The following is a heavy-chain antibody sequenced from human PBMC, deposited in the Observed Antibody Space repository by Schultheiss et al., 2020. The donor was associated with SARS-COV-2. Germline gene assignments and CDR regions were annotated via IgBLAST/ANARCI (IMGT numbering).Heavy chain of an antibody. CDR2: IWYDGSNK. CDR3: ARDPVPRRTSTVYYYGMDV. Sequence: GGSLRLSCAASGFTFSSYGMHWVRQAPGKGLEWVAVIWYDGSNKYYADSVKGRFTISRDNSKNTLYLQMNSLRAEDTAVYYCARDPVPRRTSTVYYYGMDVWGQGTTVTVSS. CDR1: GFTFSSYG. V-gene: IGHV3-33*01. D-gene: IGHD5/OR15-5a*01. J-gene: IGHJ6*02.